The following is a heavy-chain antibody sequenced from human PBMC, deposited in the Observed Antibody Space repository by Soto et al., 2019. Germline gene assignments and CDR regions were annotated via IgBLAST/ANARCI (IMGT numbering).Heavy chain of an antibody. CDR3: AKDINSSGWYSLDY. CDR2: ITWDGGST. D-gene: IGHD6-19*01. V-gene: IGHV3-43*01. J-gene: IGHJ4*02. Sequence: EVQLVESRGVVVQPGGSLRLSCAASGFSFDDYTMHWVRQGPGKGLEWVSLITWDGGSTYYADSVKGRFTISRDNSKNSLYLQMNSLRTEDTALYYCAKDINSSGWYSLDYWGQGTLVTVSS. CDR1: GFSFDDYT.